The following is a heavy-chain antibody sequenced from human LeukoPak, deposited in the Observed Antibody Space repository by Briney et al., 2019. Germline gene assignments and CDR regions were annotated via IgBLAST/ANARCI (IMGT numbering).Heavy chain of an antibody. D-gene: IGHD6-19*01. Sequence: HPGGSLRLSCAASGFTFNRFSMIWVRQAPGKGLEWVSHISSASTTIYYADSVRGRFTISRDNAKSSLFLQMNSLRDDDTAIYYCVRDRSGWFRGDHWGQGTLVSVSS. V-gene: IGHV3-48*02. CDR3: VRDRSGWFRGDH. CDR2: ISSASTTI. J-gene: IGHJ4*02. CDR1: GFTFNRFS.